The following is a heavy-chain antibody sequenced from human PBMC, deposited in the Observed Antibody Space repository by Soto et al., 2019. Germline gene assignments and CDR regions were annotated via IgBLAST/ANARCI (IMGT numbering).Heavy chain of an antibody. CDR3: ARASYSSGWYIAFDI. Sequence: QVQLVQSGAEVKKPGASVKVSCKASGYTFTSYGISWLRQAPGQGLEWMGWISAYNGNTNYAQKLQGRVTMTTDTSTSTAYIKLRSLRSDETAVYYCARASYSSGWYIAFDIWGQGRMFTVSS. CDR1: GYTFTSYG. D-gene: IGHD6-19*01. J-gene: IGHJ3*02. CDR2: ISAYNGNT. V-gene: IGHV1-18*04.